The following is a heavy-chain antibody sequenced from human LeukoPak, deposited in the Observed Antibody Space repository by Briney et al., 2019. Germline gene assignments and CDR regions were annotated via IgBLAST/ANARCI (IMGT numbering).Heavy chain of an antibody. CDR1: GYTFTGYY. J-gene: IGHJ6*03. CDR2: INPNSGGT. V-gene: IGHV1-2*02. Sequence: GASVKVSCKASGYTFTGYYMHWVRQAPGQGLEWMGWINPNSGGTNYAQKFQGRVTMTRDTSISTAYMELSRLRSDDTAVYYCARGGPGDGVVEDRSRYYYYMDVWGKGTTVTVSS. D-gene: IGHD3-3*01. CDR3: ARGGPGDGVVEDRSRYYYYMDV.